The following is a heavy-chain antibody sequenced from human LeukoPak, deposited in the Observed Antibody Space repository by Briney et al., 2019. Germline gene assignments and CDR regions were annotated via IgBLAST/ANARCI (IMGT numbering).Heavy chain of an antibody. CDR3: ARGNSDFRAFDI. J-gene: IGHJ3*02. CDR1: GDSVSSNSAT. CDR2: TSYRSKWYN. Sequence: SQTLSLTCAISGDSVSSNSATWNWVRQSPSRGLEWLGRTSYRSKWYNDYAVSVKSRITINPDTSKNQFSLQLNSVTPEDTALYYCARGNSDFRAFDIWGQGTMVTVPS. V-gene: IGHV6-1*01. D-gene: IGHD1-26*01.